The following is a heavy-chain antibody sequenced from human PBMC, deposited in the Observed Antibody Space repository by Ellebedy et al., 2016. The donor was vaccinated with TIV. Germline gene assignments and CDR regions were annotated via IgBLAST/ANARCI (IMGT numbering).Heavy chain of an antibody. CDR2: IYYSGST. CDR3: ASRAIFGMGIDAFDI. D-gene: IGHD3-3*01. J-gene: IGHJ3*02. CDR1: GGTISSYY. Sequence: SETLSLXCTVSGGTISSYYWRWIRQPPGKGLEWIGYIYYSGSTNYNPSLKSRVTISVDTSKNQFSLKLSSVTAADTAVYYCASRAIFGMGIDAFDIWGQGTMVTVSS. V-gene: IGHV4-59*01.